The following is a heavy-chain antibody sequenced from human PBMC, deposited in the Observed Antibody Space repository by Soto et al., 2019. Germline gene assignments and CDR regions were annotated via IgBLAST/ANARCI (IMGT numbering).Heavy chain of an antibody. V-gene: IGHV4-39*01. CDR3: ARQPTTGDTDLWFDP. D-gene: IGHD2-21*01. Sequence: SSETLSLTCNVSVGSISTSRSYWAWIRQPPGKGLEWLANIFYSGSTYYNPSLASRVTVSVDTSKNEFSLKLRSVTAADTAVYYCARQPTTGDTDLWFDPWGQGTLVTVSS. CDR1: VGSISTSRSY. CDR2: IFYSGST. J-gene: IGHJ5*02.